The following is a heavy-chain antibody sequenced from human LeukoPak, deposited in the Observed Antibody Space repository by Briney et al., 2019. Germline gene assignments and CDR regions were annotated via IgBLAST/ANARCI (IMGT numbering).Heavy chain of an antibody. V-gene: IGHV3-72*01. CDR3: ARGEGAFDI. CDR1: GFTFSDHY. Sequence: GGSLRLSCAASGFTFSDHYMDWVRQAPGKGLEWVGRTRNKANSYTTEYAASVKGRFTISRDDSKNSLYLQMNSLKTEDTAVYYCARGEGAFDIWGQGTMVTVSS. D-gene: IGHD1-26*01. J-gene: IGHJ3*02. CDR2: TRNKANSYTT.